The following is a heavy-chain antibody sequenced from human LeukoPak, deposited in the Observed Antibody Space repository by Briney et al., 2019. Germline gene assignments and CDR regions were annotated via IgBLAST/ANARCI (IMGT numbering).Heavy chain of an antibody. V-gene: IGHV4-38-2*02. CDR1: GYSISSGYY. Sequence: PSETLSLTCTVSGYSISSGYYWGWIRQPPGKGLEWIGSIYHSGSTYYNPSLKSRVTISVDTSKNQFSLKLSSVTAADTAVYYCARGVGIVVVVAQDYWGQGTLVTVSS. CDR3: ARGVGIVVVVAQDY. J-gene: IGHJ4*02. D-gene: IGHD2-15*01. CDR2: IYHSGST.